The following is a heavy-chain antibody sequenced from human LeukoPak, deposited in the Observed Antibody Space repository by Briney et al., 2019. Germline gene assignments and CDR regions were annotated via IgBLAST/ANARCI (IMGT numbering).Heavy chain of an antibody. J-gene: IGHJ4*02. Sequence: GVSLRHSCAASGFTFSNYAMSWVRQAPGKGLEWVSSISDSGGSTYYADSVKGRFTISRDNSKNTLYLQMNSLRAEDTAVYYCAKNRHGDYASLDYWGQGTLVTVSS. CDR2: ISDSGGST. D-gene: IGHD4-17*01. CDR1: GFTFSNYA. CDR3: AKNRHGDYASLDY. V-gene: IGHV3-23*01.